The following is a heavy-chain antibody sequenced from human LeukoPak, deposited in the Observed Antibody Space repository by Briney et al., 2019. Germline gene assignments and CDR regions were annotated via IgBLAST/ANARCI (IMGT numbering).Heavy chain of an antibody. CDR1: GFTFSSYA. J-gene: IGHJ4*02. V-gene: IGHV3-23*01. D-gene: IGHD3-10*01. Sequence: GGSLRLSCAASGFTFSSYAMSWVRQAPGKGLEWVSAISGSGGSTYYADSVKGRFTISRDNAKNSLYLQMNSLRAEDTAVYYCARGHYYGSGSYGYWGQGTLVTVSS. CDR2: ISGSGGST. CDR3: ARGHYYGSGSYGY.